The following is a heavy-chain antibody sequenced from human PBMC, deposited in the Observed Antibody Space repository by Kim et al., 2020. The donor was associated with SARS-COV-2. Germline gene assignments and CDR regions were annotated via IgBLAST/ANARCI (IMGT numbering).Heavy chain of an antibody. CDR2: IWYDGSNK. D-gene: IGHD3-10*01. V-gene: IGHV3-33*06. CDR3: AKDLNYYGSGSFDY. J-gene: IGHJ4*02. CDR1: GFTFSSYA. Sequence: GGSLRLSCAASGFTFSSYAMHWVRQAPGKGLEWVAVIWYDGSNKYYADSVKGRFTISRDNSKNTLYLQMNSLRAEDTAVYYCAKDLNYYGSGSFDYWGQGILVTVSS.